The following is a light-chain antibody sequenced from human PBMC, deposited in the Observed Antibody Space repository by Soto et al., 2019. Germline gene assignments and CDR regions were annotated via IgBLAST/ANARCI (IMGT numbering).Light chain of an antibody. J-gene: IGKJ1*01. Sequence: EIVLTQSPGTLSLSPGERATLSCRASQSVSSSYLAWYQQKPGQTPRLLIYGASSRATGIPDRFSGGGSGPNFPLTISRLELEDFAVYYCQQCGSSPRTFGQGPRWKSN. CDR2: GAS. CDR1: QSVSSSY. CDR3: QQCGSSPRT. V-gene: IGKV3-20*01.